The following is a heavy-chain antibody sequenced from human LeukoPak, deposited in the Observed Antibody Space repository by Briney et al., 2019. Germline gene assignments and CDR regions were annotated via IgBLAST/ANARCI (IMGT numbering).Heavy chain of an antibody. D-gene: IGHD3-3*01. V-gene: IGHV1-2*02. J-gene: IGHJ4*02. CDR1: GYTFTGYY. Sequence: ASVKVSCEASGYTFTGYYMHWVRQAPGQGLEWMGWINPNSGGTNYAQKFQGRVTITRDTPISTAYMELSRLRSDDTAVYYCARGGLAIFGVVARGSDYWGQGTLVTVST. CDR3: ARGGLAIFGVVARGSDY. CDR2: INPNSGGT.